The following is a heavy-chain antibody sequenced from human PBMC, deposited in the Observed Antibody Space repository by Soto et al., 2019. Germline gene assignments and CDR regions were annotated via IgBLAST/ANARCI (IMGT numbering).Heavy chain of an antibody. CDR1: GGSISDYQ. V-gene: IGHV4-59*01. J-gene: IGHJ4*02. Sequence: QVQRQESGPGLVKPSETLSLTCSISGGSISDYQWNWIRQPPGKGLGWIGYIYYSGRTNYNPSLKSRLTLSLDTSTRQFSLRLRSVTAADTAVYYCARMRGLGEISPYLDYWGQGALVTVSS. CDR2: IYYSGRT. CDR3: ARMRGLGEISPYLDY. D-gene: IGHD3-16*01.